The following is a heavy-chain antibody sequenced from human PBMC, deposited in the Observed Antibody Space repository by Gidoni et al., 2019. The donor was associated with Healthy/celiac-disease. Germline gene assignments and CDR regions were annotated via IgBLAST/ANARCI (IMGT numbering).Heavy chain of an antibody. V-gene: IGHV4-30-4*07. CDR3: ARGGMTTPLGRIDY. J-gene: IGHJ4*02. CDR2: LYYSGST. CDR1: GGSIRSGGYS. Sequence: QVQLQESGPGLVKPSQTLSLTCAVSGGSIRSGGYSWSWIRQPPGKGLEWIGYLYYSGSTYYNPSLKSRVAISVDTSKNQFSLKLSSVTAADTAVYYCARGGMTTPLGRIDYWGQGTLVTVSS.